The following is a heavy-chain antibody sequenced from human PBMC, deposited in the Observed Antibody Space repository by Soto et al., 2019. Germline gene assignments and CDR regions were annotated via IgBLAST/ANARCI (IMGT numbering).Heavy chain of an antibody. CDR2: FDPEDGET. CDR3: ATVGGSGSYYNFVFPVDWFDP. Sequence: ASVKVSCKVSGYTLTELSMHWVRQAPGKGLEWMGGFDPEDGETIYAQKFQGRVTMTEDTSTDTAYKELSSLRSEDTEKYYCATVGGSGSYYNFVFPVDWFDPWGQGTLVTVSS. V-gene: IGHV1-24*01. CDR1: GYTLTELS. J-gene: IGHJ5*02. D-gene: IGHD3-10*01.